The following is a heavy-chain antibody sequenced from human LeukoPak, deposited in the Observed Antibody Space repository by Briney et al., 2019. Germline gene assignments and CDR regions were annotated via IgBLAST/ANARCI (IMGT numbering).Heavy chain of an antibody. D-gene: IGHD3-22*01. Sequence: SETLSLTCTVSGASITSSYWSWIRQPPGRGLEWIGYVYYSGNTNYNPSLKSRVTLSVDMSKNQFSLRPNSVTAADTAIYYCARGYYDSRGYSNAFDIWGQGTMVTVSS. CDR2: VYYSGNT. CDR1: GASITSSY. J-gene: IGHJ3*02. V-gene: IGHV4-59*01. CDR3: ARGYYDSRGYSNAFDI.